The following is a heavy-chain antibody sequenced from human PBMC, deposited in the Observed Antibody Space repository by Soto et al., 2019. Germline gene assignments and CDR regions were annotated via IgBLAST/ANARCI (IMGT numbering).Heavy chain of an antibody. CDR2: FDPEDGET. D-gene: IGHD4-4*01. V-gene: IGHV1-24*01. J-gene: IGHJ4*02. CDR1: GYTLTELS. Sequence: ASVKVSCKVSGYTLTELSMHWVRQAPGKGLEWMGGFDPEDGETIYAQKFQGRVTMTEDTSTDTAYMELSSLRSEDTGVYFCARTLGPQVTGYVDSDYRWTIDQWGQGTLVTVSS. CDR3: ARTLGPQVTGYVDSDYRWTIDQ.